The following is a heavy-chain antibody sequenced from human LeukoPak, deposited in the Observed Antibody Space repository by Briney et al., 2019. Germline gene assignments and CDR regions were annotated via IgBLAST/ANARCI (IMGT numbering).Heavy chain of an antibody. D-gene: IGHD5-12*01. CDR1: GFSLSDYT. Sequence: GESLRLSCAASGFSLSDYTMHWVRQAPGKGPEAVSAISPDGETYYANSVKGRFTISGDNSHNTLYLQMGRLTIKDMGVYSCARESQGGYDHWGQGTLVTVSS. V-gene: IGHV3-64*01. CDR3: ARESQGGYDH. J-gene: IGHJ4*02. CDR2: ISPDGET.